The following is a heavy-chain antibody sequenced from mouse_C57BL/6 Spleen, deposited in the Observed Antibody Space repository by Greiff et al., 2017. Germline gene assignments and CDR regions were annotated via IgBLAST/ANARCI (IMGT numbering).Heavy chain of an antibody. CDR3: ARGAKVVQSLDY. CDR1: GYTFTSYW. Sequence: QVQLQQPGAELVRPGSSVKLSCKASGYTFTSYWMHWVKQRPIQGLEWIGNIDPSDSETHYNQKFKDKATLTVDKSSSTAYMQLSSLTSEDSAVYYCARGAKVVQSLDYWGQGTTLTVSS. V-gene: IGHV1-52*01. D-gene: IGHD1-1*01. CDR2: IDPSDSET. J-gene: IGHJ2*01.